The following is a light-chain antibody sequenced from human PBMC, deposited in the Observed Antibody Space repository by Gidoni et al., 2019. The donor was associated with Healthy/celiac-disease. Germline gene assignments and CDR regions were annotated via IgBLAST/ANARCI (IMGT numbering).Light chain of an antibody. CDR1: QSVLYSSNNKNY. CDR3: QQYYSTRT. Sequence: DIVMTQSPDSLAVSLGERATINCKSSQSVLYSSNNKNYLAWYQQKPGQPPKLLIYWASTRESGVPDRVSGSGSGTDFTLTISSLQAEDGAVYYCQQYYSTRTFGQGTKVEIK. V-gene: IGKV4-1*01. J-gene: IGKJ1*01. CDR2: WAS.